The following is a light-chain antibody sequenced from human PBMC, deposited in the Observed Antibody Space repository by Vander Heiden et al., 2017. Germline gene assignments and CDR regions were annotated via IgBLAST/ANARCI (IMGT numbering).Light chain of an antibody. CDR3: QVWDNVSDNPGNVV. J-gene: IGLJ2*01. CDR1: NIGSQI. V-gene: IGLV3-21*02. Sequence: SSLLTLPPSLSLAPGQPPTITLWPNNIGSQIVHCYQQKQGQAPVLVVYDEGDRNSGIPGRFSGSNSGKTDTLTISRVEAGDEADDDGQVWDNVSDNPGNVVFGGGTKLTVI. CDR2: DEG.